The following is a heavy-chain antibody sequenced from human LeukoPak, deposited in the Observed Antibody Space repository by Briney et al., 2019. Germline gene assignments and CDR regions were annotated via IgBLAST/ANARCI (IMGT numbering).Heavy chain of an antibody. CDR2: INPNSGGT. Sequence: ASVKVSCKASGYTFTGYYMHWVRQAPGQGLEWMGRINPNSGGTNYAQKFQGRVTMNRDTSNSTAYMELSRLRSDDTAVYYCARPIWFGELLDYWGQGTLVTVSS. J-gene: IGHJ4*02. CDR1: GYTFTGYY. D-gene: IGHD3-10*01. CDR3: ARPIWFGELLDY. V-gene: IGHV1-2*06.